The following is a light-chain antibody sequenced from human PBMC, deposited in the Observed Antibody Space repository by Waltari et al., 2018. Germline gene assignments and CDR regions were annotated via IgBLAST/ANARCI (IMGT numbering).Light chain of an antibody. V-gene: IGKV3-15*01. CDR2: GAS. CDR3: QQYNEWPRT. Sequence: EIVMTQSPATLSVSPGERATLSCRASQSVSSNLAWYQQRPGQAPRPLIRGASTRATGIPARFSGGGSGTEFTLTISSLQSEDFAVYHCQQYNEWPRTFGQGTKVEIK. J-gene: IGKJ1*01. CDR1: QSVSSN.